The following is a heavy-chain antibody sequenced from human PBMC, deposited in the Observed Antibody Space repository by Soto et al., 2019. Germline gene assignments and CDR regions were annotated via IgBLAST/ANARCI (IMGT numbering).Heavy chain of an antibody. V-gene: IGHV1-3*01. D-gene: IGHD3-22*01. Sequence: ASVKVSCKASGYTFTSYGINWVRQAPGRGLEWMGWINPGNGNTKYSQQFQGRVIIDRDTSASTAYMELSSLRSEDTAVYYCARVISDIGIPDSSGYYNWFDPWGQGTLGTVS. CDR3: ARVISDIGIPDSSGYYNWFDP. J-gene: IGHJ5*02. CDR2: INPGNGNT. CDR1: GYTFTSYG.